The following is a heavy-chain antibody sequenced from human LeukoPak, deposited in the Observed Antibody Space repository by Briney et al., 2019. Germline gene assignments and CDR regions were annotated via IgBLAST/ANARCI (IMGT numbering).Heavy chain of an antibody. D-gene: IGHD3-3*01. V-gene: IGHV3-23*01. CDR1: GFPFSSYA. CDR2: ISGSGGST. CDR3: AKQYDFWSGYSHFDY. Sequence: PGGSLPLSCAASGFPFSSYAMSWVRQAPGKGLGWVSAISGSGGSTYYADSVKGRFTISRDNSKNTLYLQMNSLRAEDTAVYYCAKQYDFWSGYSHFDYWGQGTLVAVSS. J-gene: IGHJ4*02.